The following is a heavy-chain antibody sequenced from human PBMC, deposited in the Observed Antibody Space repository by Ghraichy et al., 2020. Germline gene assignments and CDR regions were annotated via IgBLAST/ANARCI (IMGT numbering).Heavy chain of an antibody. J-gene: IGHJ4*02. V-gene: IGHV4-39*01. Sequence: SETLSLTCTVSGGSISSSSYYWGWIRQPPGKGLEWIGSIYYSGSTYYNPSLKSRVTISVDTSKNQFSLKLSSVTAADTAVYYFARLGPRDSFDYWGQGTLVTVSS. CDR1: GGSISSSSYY. CDR2: IYYSGST. D-gene: IGHD3-10*01. CDR3: ARLGPRDSFDY.